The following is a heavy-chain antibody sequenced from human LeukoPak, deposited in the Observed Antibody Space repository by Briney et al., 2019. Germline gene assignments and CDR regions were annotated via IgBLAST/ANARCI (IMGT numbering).Heavy chain of an antibody. Sequence: PGGSLRLSCAASGFTYSSYSMNWLRPAPGKGVEGVSSICSSSSYIYYEVPVKGRFIISRDNAKNSLYLQMNSRRAEDTAVYYCAKRGLDYYGSGSYYRHFDYWGQGTLVTVSS. CDR3: AKRGLDYYGSGSYYRHFDY. V-gene: IGHV3-21*01. CDR2: ICSSSSYI. D-gene: IGHD3-10*01. CDR1: GFTYSSYS. J-gene: IGHJ4*02.